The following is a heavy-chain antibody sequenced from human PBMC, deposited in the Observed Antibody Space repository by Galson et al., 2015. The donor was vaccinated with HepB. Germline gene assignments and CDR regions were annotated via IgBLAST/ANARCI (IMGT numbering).Heavy chain of an antibody. J-gene: IGHJ6*03. CDR3: ARRRGVLRFFGRRDAPEYYMDV. CDR2: IDPSDSST. Sequence: QSGAEVKKPGESLRISCEGFGYRFTSYWINWVRQMPGKGLEWMGRIDPSDSSTIYSPSFQGHVTISVDKSINTAYLQGSSLKASDTAMYYCARRRGVLRFFGRRDAPEYYMDVWGKGTTVAVSS. V-gene: IGHV5-10-1*01. CDR1: GYRFTSYW. D-gene: IGHD3-3*01.